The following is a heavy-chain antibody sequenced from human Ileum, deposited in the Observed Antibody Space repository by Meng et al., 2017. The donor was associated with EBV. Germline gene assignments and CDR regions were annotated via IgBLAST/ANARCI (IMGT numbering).Heavy chain of an antibody. CDR1: GGSISSYY. Sequence: QGQRQESGQGLVKPSETLSLTCTVSGGSISSYYWSWIRQPPGKGLEWIGYIYYSGSTNYNPSLKSRVTISVDTSKNQFSLNLSSVTAADTAVYYCARGGWSLDYWGQGTLVTVSS. J-gene: IGHJ4*02. CDR3: ARGGWSLDY. D-gene: IGHD2-15*01. CDR2: IYYSGST. V-gene: IGHV4-59*08.